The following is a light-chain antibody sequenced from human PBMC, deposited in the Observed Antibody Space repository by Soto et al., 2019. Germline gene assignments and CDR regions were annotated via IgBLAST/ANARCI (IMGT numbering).Light chain of an antibody. CDR2: RNS. CDR3: AAWDDSLSGLV. J-gene: IGLJ2*01. V-gene: IGLV1-47*01. CDR1: SSNIGSNY. Sequence: QSVLTQSPSASGTPGQRVTISCSGSSSNIGSNYVYWYQQLPGTVPQLLIYRNSERPSGVPDRFSGSKSGTSASLAISGLGSEDEDDYYCAAWDDSLSGLVFGGGTKLTVL.